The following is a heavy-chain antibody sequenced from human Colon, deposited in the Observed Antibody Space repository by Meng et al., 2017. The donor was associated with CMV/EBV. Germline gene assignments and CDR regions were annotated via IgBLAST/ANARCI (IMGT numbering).Heavy chain of an antibody. CDR3: ARDKYTVMIKDGMDV. V-gene: IGHV3-21*06. CDR1: GFTLSSYA. Sequence: LSLTCAASGFTLSSYALNWVRQAPGKGLEWVASIDSSGNYIYYADSVRGRFTFSRDNAKNSVFLHMNSLRAEDTGVYYCARDKYTVMIKDGMDVWGQGTTVTVSS. J-gene: IGHJ6*02. CDR2: IDSSGNYI. D-gene: IGHD5-18*01.